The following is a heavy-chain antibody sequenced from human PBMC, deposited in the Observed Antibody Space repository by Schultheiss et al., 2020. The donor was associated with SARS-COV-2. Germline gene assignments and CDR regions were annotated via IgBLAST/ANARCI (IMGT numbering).Heavy chain of an antibody. CDR3: ARGHEGYAMIDY. CDR1: GFAFSSYA. J-gene: IGHJ4*02. Sequence: GGSLRLSCAASGFAFSSYAMSWVRQAPGKGLEWVSGISGSGGSTYYADSVKGRFTISRHNSKNTLYLQMNSLRAEDTAVYYCARGHEGYAMIDYWGQGTLVTVSS. D-gene: IGHD1-1*01. V-gene: IGHV3-23*01. CDR2: ISGSGGST.